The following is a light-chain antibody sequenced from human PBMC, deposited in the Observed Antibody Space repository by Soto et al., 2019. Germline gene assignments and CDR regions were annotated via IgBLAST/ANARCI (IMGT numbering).Light chain of an antibody. CDR3: QQYETFSGT. J-gene: IGKJ1*01. CDR2: AAS. CDR1: QGIRND. Sequence: AIQMTQSPSSLSASVGDRVTITCRASQGIRNDLGWYQQKPGKAPKLLIYAASSLQSGVPSRFSGSGSGTDFTLTIASLQPDDFATYYCQQYETFSGTFGPGTTVDIK. V-gene: IGKV1-6*01.